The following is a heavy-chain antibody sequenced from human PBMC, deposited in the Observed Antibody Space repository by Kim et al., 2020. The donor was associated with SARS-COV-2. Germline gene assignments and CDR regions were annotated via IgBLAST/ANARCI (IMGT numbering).Heavy chain of an antibody. Sequence: PSLKSRVTISVDTSKNQFSLKLSSVTAADTAVYYCARDVPEMATDWFDPWGQGTLVTVSS. D-gene: IGHD5-12*01. V-gene: IGHV4-39*07. CDR3: ARDVPEMATDWFDP. J-gene: IGHJ5*02.